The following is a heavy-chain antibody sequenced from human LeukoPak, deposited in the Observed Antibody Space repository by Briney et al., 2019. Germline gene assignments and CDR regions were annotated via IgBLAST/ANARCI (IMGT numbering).Heavy chain of an antibody. J-gene: IGHJ4*02. V-gene: IGHV5-51*01. Sequence: GESLKISRKGSGYSFTSYWIGWVRQMPGKGLEWMGIIYPGDSDTRYSPSFQGQVTISADKSISTAYLQWSSLKASDTAMYYCARPRGDGYNIAGFDYWGQGTLVTVSS. CDR1: GYSFTSYW. D-gene: IGHD5-24*01. CDR3: ARPRGDGYNIAGFDY. CDR2: IYPGDSDT.